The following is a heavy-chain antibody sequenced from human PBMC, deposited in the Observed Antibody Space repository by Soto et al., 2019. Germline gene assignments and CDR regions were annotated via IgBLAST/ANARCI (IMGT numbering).Heavy chain of an antibody. CDR2: IYYSGST. V-gene: IGHV4-59*08. CDR1: GGSISSYY. J-gene: IGHJ5*02. Sequence: PSETLSLTCTVSGGSISSYYWSWIRQPPGKGLEWIGYIYYSGSTNYNPSLKNRVTISVDTSKNQFSLKLSSVTAADTALYYCARRWTGYSYGSLTNWFDPWGQGTLVTVSS. D-gene: IGHD5-18*01. CDR3: ARRWTGYSYGSLTNWFDP.